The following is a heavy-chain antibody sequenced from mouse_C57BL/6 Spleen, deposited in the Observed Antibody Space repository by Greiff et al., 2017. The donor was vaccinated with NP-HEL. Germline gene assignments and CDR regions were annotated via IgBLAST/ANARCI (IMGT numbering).Heavy chain of an antibody. CDR1: GYAFSRYW. CDR2: IYPGDGDT. D-gene: IGHD1-1*01. CDR3: ARRYGSRSYWYFDV. V-gene: IGHV1-80*01. J-gene: IGHJ1*03. Sequence: VQLQQSGAELVKPGASVKISCKASGYAFSRYWMNWVKQRPGKGLEWIGQIYPGDGDTNYNGKFKGKATLTADKSSSTAYMQLSSLTSEDSAVYFCARRYGSRSYWYFDVWGTGTTVTVSS.